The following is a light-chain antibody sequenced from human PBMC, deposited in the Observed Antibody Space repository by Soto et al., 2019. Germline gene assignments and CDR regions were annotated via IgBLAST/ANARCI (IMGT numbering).Light chain of an antibody. CDR1: SSEVGGYSY. CDR3: ASYTTSSTYV. Sequence: QSALTQPAPVSGSPGQSIAISCTGTSSEVGGYSYVSWYQQQPGKAPKLVISDVSNRPSGVSDRFSGSKSGNTASLTISGLQTEDEADYYCASYTTSSTYVFGTGTKVTVL. CDR2: DVS. V-gene: IGLV2-14*01. J-gene: IGLJ1*01.